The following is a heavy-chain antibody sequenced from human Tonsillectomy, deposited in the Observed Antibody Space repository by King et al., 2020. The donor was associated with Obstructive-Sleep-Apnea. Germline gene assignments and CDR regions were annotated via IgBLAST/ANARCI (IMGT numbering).Heavy chain of an antibody. D-gene: IGHD5-18*01. J-gene: IGHJ4*02. CDR3: ARGGYNYAQRFHDY. V-gene: IGHV4-4*02. CDR2: IYHSGST. Sequence: QLQESGPGLVKPSGTLSLTCAVSGGSISSSNWWSWVRQPPGKGLEWIGEIYHSGSTNYNPSFKSRVTMSVDKSKNQFSLKLSSVTAADTAMYYCARGGYNYAQRFHDYWGQGTLVTVSS. CDR1: GGSISSSNW.